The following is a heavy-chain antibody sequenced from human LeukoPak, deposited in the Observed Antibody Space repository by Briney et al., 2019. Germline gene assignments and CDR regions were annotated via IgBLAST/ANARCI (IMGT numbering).Heavy chain of an antibody. CDR2: IYPGDSDT. V-gene: IGHV5-51*03. D-gene: IGHD5-18*01. CDR1: GYSFTSYW. CDR3: ARLRVDTAMVHAFDI. J-gene: IGHJ3*02. Sequence: KPGESLKISCKGSGYSFTSYWIGWVRQMPGKGLEWMGIIYPGDSDTRYSPSFQGQVTISADKSISTAYLQWSSLKASDTAMYYCARLRVDTAMVHAFDIWGQGTMVTVSS.